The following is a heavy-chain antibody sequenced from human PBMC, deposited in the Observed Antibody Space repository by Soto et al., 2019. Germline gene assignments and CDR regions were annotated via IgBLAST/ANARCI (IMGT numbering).Heavy chain of an antibody. CDR3: ARTGCSSSDCPRDLVGAVTMDY. Sequence: PGGSLRLSCAASGFPFSTYAMHWVRQAPGKGLEWVAVVWYDGTDKNYADSAKGRFTISRDNSKSTLYLQMDHLRVEDTGVYHCARTGCSSSDCPRDLVGAVTMDYWGQGTPVTVSS. V-gene: IGHV3-33*01. D-gene: IGHD2-2*01. CDR1: GFPFSTYA. J-gene: IGHJ4*02. CDR2: VWYDGTDK.